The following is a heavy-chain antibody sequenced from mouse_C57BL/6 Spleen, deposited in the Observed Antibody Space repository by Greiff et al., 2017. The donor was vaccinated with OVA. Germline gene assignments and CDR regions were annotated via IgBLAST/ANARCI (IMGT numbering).Heavy chain of an antibody. CDR3: ARDRDWFDY. D-gene: IGHD3-1*01. Sequence: EVQRVESGGGLVKPGGSLKLSCAASGFTFSSYAMSWVRQTPEKRLEWVATISDGGSYTYYPDNVKGRFTISRDNAKNNLYLQMSHLKSEDTAMYYCARDRDWFDYWGQGTTLTVSS. V-gene: IGHV5-4*01. CDR2: ISDGGSYT. J-gene: IGHJ2*01. CDR1: GFTFSSYA.